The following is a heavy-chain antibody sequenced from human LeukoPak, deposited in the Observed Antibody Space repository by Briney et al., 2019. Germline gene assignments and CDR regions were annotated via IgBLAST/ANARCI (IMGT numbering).Heavy chain of an antibody. CDR2: INPNSGGT. V-gene: IGHV1-2*02. CDR1: GYTFTGYY. CDR3: ARAPQLERPDFDY. Sequence: ASVKVSCKSSGYTFTGYYMHWVRQAPGQGLDWMGWINPNSGGTNYAQKFQGRVTMTRDTSISTAYMELSRLRSDDTAVYYCARAPQLERPDFDYWGQGTLVTVSS. D-gene: IGHD1-1*01. J-gene: IGHJ4*02.